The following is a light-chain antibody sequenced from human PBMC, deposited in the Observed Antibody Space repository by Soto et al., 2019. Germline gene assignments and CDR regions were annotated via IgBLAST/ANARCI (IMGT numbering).Light chain of an antibody. Sequence: LTQPASVSGSPGQSITISCTGTSSDVGGYNYVSWYQQHPGKAPKFMIYEVSNRPSGVSNRFSGSKSGNTASLTISGLQAEDEADYYCSSYTSSSTLYVFGTGTKVTVL. CDR3: SSYTSSSTLYV. V-gene: IGLV2-14*01. CDR2: EVS. CDR1: SSDVGGYNY. J-gene: IGLJ1*01.